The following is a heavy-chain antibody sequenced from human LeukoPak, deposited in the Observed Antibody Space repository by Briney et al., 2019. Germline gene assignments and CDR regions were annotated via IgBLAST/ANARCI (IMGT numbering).Heavy chain of an antibody. CDR2: ITPIFGTA. J-gene: IGHJ5*02. CDR3: ARKTGTTFSGWFDP. CDR1: GGTFSSYA. D-gene: IGHD1-7*01. Sequence: SVKVSCKASGGTFSSYAISWVRQAPGQGLEWMGGITPIFGTANYAQKFQGRVTITADESTSTAYMELSSLRSEDTAVYYCARKTGTTFSGWFDPWGQGTLVTVSS. V-gene: IGHV1-69*01.